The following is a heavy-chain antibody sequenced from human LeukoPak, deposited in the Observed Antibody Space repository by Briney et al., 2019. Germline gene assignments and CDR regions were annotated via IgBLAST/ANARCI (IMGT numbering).Heavy chain of an antibody. CDR3: ARRYYGSGSYYNYNWFDP. Sequence: SGGSLRLSCAASGFTFSSYGMHWVRQAPGKGLEWVAVIWYDGSNKYYADSVKGRFTISRDNSKNTLYLQMNSLRAEDTAVYYCARRYYGSGSYYNYNWFDPWGQGTLVTVSS. CDR1: GFTFSSYG. CDR2: IWYDGSNK. D-gene: IGHD3-10*01. V-gene: IGHV3-33*08. J-gene: IGHJ5*02.